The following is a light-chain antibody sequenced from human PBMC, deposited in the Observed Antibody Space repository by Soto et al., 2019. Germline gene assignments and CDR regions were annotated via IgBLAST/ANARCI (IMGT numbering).Light chain of an antibody. CDR2: GAS. V-gene: IGKV3-15*01. CDR1: QTVSNN. J-gene: IGKJ4*01. CDR3: QHYNNWPLT. Sequence: ETVMTQSPATLSVSPGERATLSCRASQTVSNNLAWFQQKPGQAPRLLIYGASTRVTDIPARFSGSGSGTEFTLTIDSLQSEDFAIYYCQHYNNWPLTFGGGTKVDIK.